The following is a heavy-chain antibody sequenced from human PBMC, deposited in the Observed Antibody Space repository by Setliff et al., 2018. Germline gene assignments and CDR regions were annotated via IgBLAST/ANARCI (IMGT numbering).Heavy chain of an antibody. V-gene: IGHV4-34*01. CDR2: SNHGGST. D-gene: IGHD2-15*01. J-gene: IGHJ2*01. Sequence: SETLSLTCSVYGESFSNNYWSWIRQSPGRGLEWIGESNHGGSTSYNPSLKSRLTMSVDTSKQQFSLNLISVTAADTAVYYCARYGGGHFWFFGLWGRGTLVTVSS. CDR3: ARYGGGHFWFFGL. CDR1: GESFSNNY.